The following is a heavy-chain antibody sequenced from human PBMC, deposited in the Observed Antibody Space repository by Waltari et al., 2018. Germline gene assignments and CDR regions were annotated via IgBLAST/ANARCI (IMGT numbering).Heavy chain of an antibody. CDR2: VSGSGATP. CDR1: GFPFMGVA. J-gene: IGHJ4*02. Sequence: EVQLLESAGGSVQPGGALRLSCAASGFPFMGVARSWVRQAPAEGLEWVASVSGSGATPFYADSVKGRFTIVRDNSKDTVYLQMNSLRVDDSAVYYCAKGSRGYTNYFFDYWGQGALVIVSS. CDR3: AKGSRGYTNYFFDY. D-gene: IGHD3-16*02. V-gene: IGHV3-23*01.